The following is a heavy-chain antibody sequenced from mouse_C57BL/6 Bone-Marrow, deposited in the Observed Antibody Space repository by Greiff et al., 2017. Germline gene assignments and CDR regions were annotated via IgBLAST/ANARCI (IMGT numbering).Heavy chain of an antibody. CDR3: TVSAFITTVVGGY. Sequence: EVQGVESGAELVRPGASVKLSCTASGFNIKDDYMHWVKQRPEQGLEWIGWIDPENGDTEYASKFQGKATITADTSSNTAYLQLSSLTSEDTAVYYCTVSAFITTVVGGYWGQGTTLTVSS. V-gene: IGHV14-4*01. J-gene: IGHJ2*01. CDR2: IDPENGDT. CDR1: GFNIKDDY. D-gene: IGHD1-1*01.